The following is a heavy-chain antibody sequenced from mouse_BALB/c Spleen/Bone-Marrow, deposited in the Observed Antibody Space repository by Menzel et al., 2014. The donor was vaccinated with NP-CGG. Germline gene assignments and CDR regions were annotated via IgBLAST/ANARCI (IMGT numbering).Heavy chain of an antibody. D-gene: IGHD2-1*01. Sequence: VQLQQSGAELVKPGASVKLSCTASGFNIKDTYMHWVKQRPEQGLEWIGRIDPANGNTKYDPKFQGKATITADTSSNRAYLQLSSLKTEHSADYCCARYGNCYSVMDYWGQGTSVTVSS. CDR2: IDPANGNT. J-gene: IGHJ4*01. CDR3: ARYGNCYSVMDY. CDR1: GFNIKDTY. V-gene: IGHV14-3*02.